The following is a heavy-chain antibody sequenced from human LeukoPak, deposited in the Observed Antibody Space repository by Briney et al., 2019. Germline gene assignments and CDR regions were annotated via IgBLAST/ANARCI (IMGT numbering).Heavy chain of an antibody. CDR1: GFTFSSYE. CDR2: IYSGGST. Sequence: GGSLRLSCAASGFTFSSYEMNWVRQAPGKGLEWVSVIYSGGSTYYADSVKGRFTISRDNSKNTLYLQMNSLRAEDTAVYYCARGLPWFGELLGPSYYYMDVWGKGTTVTISS. V-gene: IGHV3-53*01. D-gene: IGHD3-10*01. CDR3: ARGLPWFGELLGPSYYYMDV. J-gene: IGHJ6*03.